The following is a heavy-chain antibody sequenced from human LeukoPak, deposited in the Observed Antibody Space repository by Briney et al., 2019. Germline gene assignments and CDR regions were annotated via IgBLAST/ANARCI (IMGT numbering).Heavy chain of an antibody. Sequence: ASVKVSCKASGYIFTGYYIQWVRQAPGQGPDWMGWINPNNGATKYAQKFQGRVTMTRDTSISRAYMELTRLRSDDTAVDYCARRSETYYDFWSGSSFGYWGQGTLVTVSS. CDR1: GYIFTGYY. CDR3: ARRSETYYDFWSGSSFGY. CDR2: INPNNGAT. V-gene: IGHV1-2*02. J-gene: IGHJ4*01. D-gene: IGHD3-3*01.